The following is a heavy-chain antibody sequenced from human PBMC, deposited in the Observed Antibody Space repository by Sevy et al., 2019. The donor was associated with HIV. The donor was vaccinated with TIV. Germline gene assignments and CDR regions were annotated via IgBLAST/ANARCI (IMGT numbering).Heavy chain of an antibody. V-gene: IGHV3-33*01. CDR3: ARDPHELMLSGGYYLY. CDR1: GFIFSYYG. D-gene: IGHD1-26*01. J-gene: IGHJ4*02. CDR2: IWYDGSNT. Sequence: GGSLRLSCAASGFIFSYYGMHWVRQAPGKGLEWVAVIWYDGSNTIYADSVKGRFTISRDNSKNILYLKMNSLRDEETAVYYCARDPHELMLSGGYYLYWGQGTRVTVSS.